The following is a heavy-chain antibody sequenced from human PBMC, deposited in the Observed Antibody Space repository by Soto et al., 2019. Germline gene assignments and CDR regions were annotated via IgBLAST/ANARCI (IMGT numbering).Heavy chain of an antibody. CDR2: ISGSGGAP. CDR1: GFTFSNYA. V-gene: IGHV3-23*01. Sequence: EVQLLDSGGGLVQPGGSLRLSCAASGFTFSNYAMTWVRQAPGKGLEWVSGISGSGGAPNYADSVKGRFTISRDNSKSTVYLQMKGMRAEDAAVYYCAKTMMRASRYWYFDLWGRGTLVTVSS. CDR3: AKTMMRASRYWYFDL. J-gene: IGHJ2*01. D-gene: IGHD3-16*01.